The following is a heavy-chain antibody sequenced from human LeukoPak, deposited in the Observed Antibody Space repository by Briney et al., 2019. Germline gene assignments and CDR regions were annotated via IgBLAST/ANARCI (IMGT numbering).Heavy chain of an antibody. Sequence: ASVKVSCKASGGTFSSYGISWVRQAPGQGLKWMGWISAYNGNTNYAQKLQGRVTMTTDTSTSTAYMELRSLRSDDTAVYYCARMETLDSRPDYWGQGTLVTVSS. V-gene: IGHV1-18*01. CDR2: ISAYNGNT. CDR1: GGTFSSYG. J-gene: IGHJ4*02. CDR3: ARMETLDSRPDY. D-gene: IGHD3-3*01.